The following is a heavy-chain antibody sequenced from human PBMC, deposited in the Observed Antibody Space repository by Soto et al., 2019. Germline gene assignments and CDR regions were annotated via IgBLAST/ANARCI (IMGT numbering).Heavy chain of an antibody. CDR1: GFTFSDYA. Sequence: EVQLLESGGGSVQPGGSLRLSCAASGFTFSDYAMRWVRQAPGKGLEWVSTFSGSGNTYYADSVKGRFTVSRDNSKINLFLQMNSLRAEDTAVYYGAKGGHRRDYFFDNWGQGTLVTVSS. D-gene: IGHD5-18*01. J-gene: IGHJ4*02. CDR2: FSGSGNT. V-gene: IGHV3-23*01. CDR3: AKGGHRRDYFFDN.